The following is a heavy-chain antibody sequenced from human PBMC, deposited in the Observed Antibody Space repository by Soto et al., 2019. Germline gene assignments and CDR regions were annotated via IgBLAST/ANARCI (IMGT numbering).Heavy chain of an antibody. Sequence: GGSLRLSCVASGFTFSNYGMHWVRQAPGKGLEWVADIDYNERNQYYIDPVKGRFTISRDQSKNTLYVQMNSLRAEDTAVYYCARDFCPVPTCYDWWGQGVLVTVSS. CDR1: GFTFSNYG. D-gene: IGHD2-2*01. J-gene: IGHJ4*02. CDR2: IDYNERNQ. V-gene: IGHV3-33*01. CDR3: ARDFCPVPTCYDW.